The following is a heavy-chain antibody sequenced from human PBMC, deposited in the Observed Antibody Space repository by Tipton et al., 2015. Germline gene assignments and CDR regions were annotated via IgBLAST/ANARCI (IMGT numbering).Heavy chain of an antibody. CDR3: ARQTYCTSGSCYFRLDTWFDP. D-gene: IGHD2-15*01. V-gene: IGHV4-30-4*01. CDR1: GGSIRTGDHS. CDR2: IYGSGNT. J-gene: IGHJ5*02. Sequence: TLSLTCNVSGGSIRTGDHSWAWIRQPPGKGLEWIGFIYGSGNTSYNTSLKSRVTISVNMSKKQIALKLASVTAADTAVYYCARQTYCTSGSCYFRLDTWFDPWGQGTLVTVSS.